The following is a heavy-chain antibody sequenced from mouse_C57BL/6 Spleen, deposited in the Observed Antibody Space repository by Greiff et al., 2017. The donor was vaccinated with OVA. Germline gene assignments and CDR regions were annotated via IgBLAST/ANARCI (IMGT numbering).Heavy chain of an antibody. CDR2: IDPEDGET. J-gene: IGHJ4*01. Sequence: EVKLVESGAELVKPGASVKLSCTASGFNIKDYYMHWVKQRTEQGLEWIGRIDPEDGETKYAPKFQGKATITADTSSSTAYMQLSSLTSEDSAVYYCARALDGYYPMDYWGQGTSVTVSS. V-gene: IGHV14-2*01. CDR1: GFNIKDYY. CDR3: ARALDGYYPMDY. D-gene: IGHD2-3*01.